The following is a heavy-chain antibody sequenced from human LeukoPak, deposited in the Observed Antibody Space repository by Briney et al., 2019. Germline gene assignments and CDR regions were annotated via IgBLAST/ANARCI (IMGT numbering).Heavy chain of an antibody. V-gene: IGHV3-21*04. CDR3: AATVATATPEVDY. Sequence: GGSLRLSCAASGFTFSSYSMNWVRQAPGKGLEWVSSISSSSSYIYYADSVKGRFTISRDNSKNTLYLQMNSLRAEDTAVYYCAATVATATPEVDYWGQGTLVTVSS. CDR2: ISSSSSYI. D-gene: IGHD5-12*01. J-gene: IGHJ4*02. CDR1: GFTFSSYS.